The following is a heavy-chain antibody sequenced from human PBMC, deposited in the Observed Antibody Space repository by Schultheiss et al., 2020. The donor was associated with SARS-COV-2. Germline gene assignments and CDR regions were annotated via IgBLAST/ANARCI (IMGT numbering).Heavy chain of an antibody. V-gene: IGHV3-30*19. CDR1: GFTFSNHG. J-gene: IGHJ4*02. CDR2: ISYDGTNK. Sequence: GGSLRLSCAASGFTFSNHGLHWVRQAPGKGLEWVVVISYDGTNKYYADSVKGRFTISRDNSKNTLYLQLNSLRAEDTAVYYCARARGGAYTYSIDYWGQGTLVTVSS. CDR3: ARARGGAYTYSIDY. D-gene: IGHD3-16*01.